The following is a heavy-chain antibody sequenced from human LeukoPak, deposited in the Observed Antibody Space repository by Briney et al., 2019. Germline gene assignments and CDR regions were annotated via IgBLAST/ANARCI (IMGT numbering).Heavy chain of an antibody. CDR3: ARDMTMTQMGY. CDR2: ISSSSSYI. D-gene: IGHD3-22*01. V-gene: IGHV3-21*01. Sequence: GGSLRLSCAASGFTFSSYSTNWVRQAPGKGLEWVSSISSSSSYIYYADSVKGRFTISRDNAKNSLYLQMNSLRAEDTAVYYCARDMTMTQMGYWGQGTLVTVSS. CDR1: GFTFSSYS. J-gene: IGHJ4*02.